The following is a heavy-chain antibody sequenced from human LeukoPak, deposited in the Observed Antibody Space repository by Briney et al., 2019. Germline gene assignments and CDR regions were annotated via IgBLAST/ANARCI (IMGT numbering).Heavy chain of an antibody. Sequence: GGSLRPSCAASGFTFSSYAMSWVRQAPGKGLEWVSVISGSGGTTYYADSVKGRFTISRDNSKNTLYVQMNSLRAEDTAVYYCAKSVGSESYYNNDCWGQGTLVTVSS. V-gene: IGHV3-23*01. CDR3: AKSVGSESYYNNDC. CDR1: GFTFSSYA. J-gene: IGHJ4*02. D-gene: IGHD3-10*01. CDR2: ISGSGGTT.